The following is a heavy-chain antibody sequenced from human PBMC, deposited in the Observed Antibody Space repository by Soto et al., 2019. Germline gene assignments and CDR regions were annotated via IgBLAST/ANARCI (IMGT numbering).Heavy chain of an antibody. CDR3: AMVYGSSGYYPSWFEP. D-gene: IGHD3-22*01. J-gene: IGHJ5*02. Sequence: SETLSLTCTVSGGSISGSSYYWSWIRQPPGKGPEWIGSIYYSGSTYYNPSLKSRVTISVDTSKNQFSLKLSSVTAEDTAVYYCAMVYGSSGYYPSWFEPWGQGTLVTVSS. V-gene: IGHV4-39*01. CDR1: GGSISGSSYY. CDR2: IYYSGST.